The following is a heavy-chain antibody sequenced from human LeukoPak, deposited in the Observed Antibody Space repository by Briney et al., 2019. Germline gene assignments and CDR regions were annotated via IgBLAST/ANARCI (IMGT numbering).Heavy chain of an antibody. CDR3: TSSTHRYCSGGKCHSDYYYYGMDV. Sequence: GGSLRLSCAASGFTFSGSAIHWVRQASGKGLEWVGRIRSKANSYATAYGASVKVRFTIPRDDSKNTAYLQRNSLKTEDTAVYYCTSSTHRYCSGGKCHSDYYYYGMDVWGQGTTVTVSS. V-gene: IGHV3-73*01. CDR1: GFTFSGSA. J-gene: IGHJ6*02. CDR2: IRSKANSYAT. D-gene: IGHD2-15*01.